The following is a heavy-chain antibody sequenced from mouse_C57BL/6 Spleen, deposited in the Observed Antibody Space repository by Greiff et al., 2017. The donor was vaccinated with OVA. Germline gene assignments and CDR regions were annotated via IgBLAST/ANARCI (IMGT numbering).Heavy chain of an antibody. J-gene: IGHJ3*01. Sequence: VQLKQSGPELVKPGASVKISCKASGYTFTDYYMNWVKQSHGKSLEWIGDINPNNGGTSYNQKFKGKATLTVDKSSSTAYMELRSLTSEDSAVYYCARELGEGAYWGQGTLVTVSA. V-gene: IGHV1-26*01. D-gene: IGHD3-1*01. CDR1: GYTFTDYY. CDR2: INPNNGGT. CDR3: ARELGEGAY.